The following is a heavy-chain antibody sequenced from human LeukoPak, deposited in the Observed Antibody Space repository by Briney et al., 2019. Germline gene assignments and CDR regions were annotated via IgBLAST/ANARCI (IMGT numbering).Heavy chain of an antibody. CDR1: GSSFTSYW. CDR2: IDPSDSYT. D-gene: IGHD2-2*01. J-gene: IGHJ4*02. Sequence: GASLTLSCQGSGSSFTSYWISWARQLPGKGLEWMGRIDPSDSYTNYSPSFQGHVTISADKSISTAYLQWSSLKASDTSMYYCARLGYCSSTSCYAPDYWGQGTLVTVSS. CDR3: ARLGYCSSTSCYAPDY. V-gene: IGHV5-10-1*01.